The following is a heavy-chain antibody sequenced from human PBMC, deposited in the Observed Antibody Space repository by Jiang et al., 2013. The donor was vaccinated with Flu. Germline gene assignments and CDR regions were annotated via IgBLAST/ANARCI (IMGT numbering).Heavy chain of an antibody. D-gene: IGHD3-22*01. J-gene: IGHJ4*02. V-gene: IGHV6-1*01. Sequence: QTLSLTCAISGDSVSTNSAAWNWIRQSPSRGLEWLGRTYYRSKWYNDYAVSVKGRITISPDTSKNQFSLQLNSVTPEDTAVCYCARYYDSTGGHFDYWGQGILVTVSS. CDR1: GDSVSTNSAA. CDR2: TYYRSKWYN. CDR3: ARYYDSTGGHFDY.